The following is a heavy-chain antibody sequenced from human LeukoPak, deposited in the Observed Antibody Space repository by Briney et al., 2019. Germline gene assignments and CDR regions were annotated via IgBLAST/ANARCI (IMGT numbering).Heavy chain of an antibody. J-gene: IGHJ4*02. CDR2: IHYSGST. CDR3: ARKEGGYPKPFGY. V-gene: IGHV4-39*01. Sequence: SETLSLTCTVSGGSISSSSYYWAWIRQPPGKGLEWIGRIHYSGSTFYNPSLKSRVTISVDTSKNQVSLELSSVTAADTAVYYCARKEGGYPKPFGYWGQGALVTVSS. D-gene: IGHD3-22*01. CDR1: GGSISSSSYY.